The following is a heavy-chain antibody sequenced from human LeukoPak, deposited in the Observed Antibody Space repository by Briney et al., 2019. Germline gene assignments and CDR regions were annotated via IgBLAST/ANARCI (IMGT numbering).Heavy chain of an antibody. CDR2: INSDGSST. D-gene: IGHD3-3*01. V-gene: IGHV3-74*01. Sequence: AEPLRLSCAVSGFTFSSYWMHWVRQAPGKGLVWVWRINSDGSSTSYAASVKSRFTISRDNAKNTLNLQMNSLRAEDTAVYYCARDSGSDYWSPTDSFDIWGQGTVVTVSS. CDR3: ARDSGSDYWSPTDSFDI. CDR1: GFTFSSYW. J-gene: IGHJ3*02.